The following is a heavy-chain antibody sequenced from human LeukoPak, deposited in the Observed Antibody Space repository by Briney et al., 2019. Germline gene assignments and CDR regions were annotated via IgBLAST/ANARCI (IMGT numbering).Heavy chain of an antibody. D-gene: IGHD2-15*01. J-gene: IGHJ6*03. CDR2: INWNGIIK. Sequence: GGSLRLSCAVSGFTLADYGMSWVRQAPGQGLEWVGGINWNGIIKRYGDSVRGRFTISIDKATNSLYLQMNSLRKEDTALYYCARDLVMEGLYFYHYMDVWGKGTTVTVSS. CDR3: ARDLVMEGLYFYHYMDV. V-gene: IGHV3-20*04. CDR1: GFTLADYG.